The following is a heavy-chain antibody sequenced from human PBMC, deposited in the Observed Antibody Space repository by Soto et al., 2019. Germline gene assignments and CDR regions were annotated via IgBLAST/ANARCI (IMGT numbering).Heavy chain of an antibody. CDR3: AKGAAIRYYYHYGMDV. Sequence: EVQVVESGGGLVQPGRSLRLSCAASGFTFNDYAMHWVRQVPGKGLEWVSGISWNSGSIGYADSVKGRFTISRDNAKNSLHLQMKSLRVEDTALYYCAKGAAIRYYYHYGMDVWGQGTTVTVSS. J-gene: IGHJ6*02. CDR2: ISWNSGSI. D-gene: IGHD6-13*01. CDR1: GFTFNDYA. V-gene: IGHV3-9*01.